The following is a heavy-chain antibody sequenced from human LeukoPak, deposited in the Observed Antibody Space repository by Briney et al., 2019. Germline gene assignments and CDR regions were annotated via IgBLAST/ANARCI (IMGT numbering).Heavy chain of an antibody. CDR1: GGSISTSNYY. Sequence: SETLSLTCTVSGGSISTSNYYWGWIRQPPGKGLEWIGNIYYSGSTNYNPSLKSRVTISVDTSKNQFSLKLSSVTAADTAVYYCARAGAAAEAYWFDPWGQGTLVTVSS. D-gene: IGHD6-13*01. J-gene: IGHJ5*02. CDR3: ARAGAAAEAYWFDP. V-gene: IGHV4-61*05. CDR2: IYYSGST.